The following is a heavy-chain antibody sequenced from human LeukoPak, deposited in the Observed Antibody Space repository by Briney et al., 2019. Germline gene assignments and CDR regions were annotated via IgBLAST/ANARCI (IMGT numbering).Heavy chain of an antibody. CDR3: ARSPVVVVAATRLRRWFDP. J-gene: IGHJ5*02. V-gene: IGHV4-59*01. D-gene: IGHD2-15*01. CDR1: GGSISSYY. CDR2: IYYSGST. Sequence: SETLSLTCTVSGGSISSYYWSWVRQPPGKGLEGIGYIYYSGSTNYNPSLTSRVTISIDTSKNQFSLRLSSVTAADTAVYYCARSPVVVVAATRLRRWFDPWGQGTLVTVSS.